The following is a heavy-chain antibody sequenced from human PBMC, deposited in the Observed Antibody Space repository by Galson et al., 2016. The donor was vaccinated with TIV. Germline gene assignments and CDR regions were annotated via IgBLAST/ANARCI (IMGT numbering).Heavy chain of an antibody. D-gene: IGHD2-21*01. CDR2: INAGNGNT. CDR3: ARPPYCGGDCYKYVL. V-gene: IGHV1-3*01. CDR1: GYTFTYYP. J-gene: IGHJ4*02. Sequence: SVKVSCKASGYTFTYYPMHWVRQAPGQRLEWMGWINAGNGNTKYSQKIQGGVTITTDTSASTAYMELTSLRSEDTAVYYCARPPYCGGDCYKYVLWGQGTLVTVSS.